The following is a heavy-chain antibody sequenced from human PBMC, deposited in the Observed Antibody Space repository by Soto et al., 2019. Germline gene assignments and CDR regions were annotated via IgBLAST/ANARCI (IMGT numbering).Heavy chain of an antibody. CDR2: IIPIFGTA. CDR1: GGTFSSYA. Sequence: QVQLVQSGAEVKKPGSSVKVSCKASGGTFSSYAISWVRQAPGQGLEWMGGIIPIFGTANYAQKFQGRVTITADEPTSTAYMELSSLSSEDTAVYYCASRRITIFGQPRSPYYSYGMDVWGQGTTVTVSS. CDR3: ASRRITIFGQPRSPYYSYGMDV. D-gene: IGHD3-3*01. V-gene: IGHV1-69*01. J-gene: IGHJ6*02.